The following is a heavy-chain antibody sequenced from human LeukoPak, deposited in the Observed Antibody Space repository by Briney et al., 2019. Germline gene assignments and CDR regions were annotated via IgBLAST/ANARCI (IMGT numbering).Heavy chain of an antibody. V-gene: IGHV3-23*01. CDR2: ISGSGGST. Sequence: GGSLRLSCAASGFTFSNAWMSWVRQAPGKGLEWVSTISGSGGSTDYADSVKGRFTLSRDNSKNTLFLRVNSLRADDTAVYYCAKFHSPGRVTHFYWYFDLWGRGTLVTVSS. D-gene: IGHD2-21*02. CDR1: GFTFSNAW. CDR3: AKFHSPGRVTHFYWYFDL. J-gene: IGHJ2*01.